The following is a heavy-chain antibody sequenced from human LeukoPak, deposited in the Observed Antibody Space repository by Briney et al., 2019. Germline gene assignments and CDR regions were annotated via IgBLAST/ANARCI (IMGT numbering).Heavy chain of an antibody. CDR1: GYTLTELS. J-gene: IGHJ4*02. V-gene: IGHV1-24*01. CDR3: TTFDY. CDR2: FDPEDGET. Sequence: ASVKVSCKVSGYTLTELSMQWVRQAPGKGLEWMGGFDPEDGETVYAQKFQGRVTMTRDMSMSTVYMELSSLRSEDTAVFYCTTFDYWGQGTLVTVSS.